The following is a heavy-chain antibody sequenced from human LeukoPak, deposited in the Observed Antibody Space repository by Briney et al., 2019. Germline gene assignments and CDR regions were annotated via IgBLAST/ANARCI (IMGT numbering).Heavy chain of an antibody. CDR2: ISYDGSNK. J-gene: IGHJ4*02. CDR3: ARDPGYDYSNPHFDY. V-gene: IGHV3-30-3*01. D-gene: IGHD4-11*01. CDR1: GFTFSSYA. Sequence: GALRLSCAASGFTFSSYAMHWVRQAPGKGLEWVAVISYDGSNKYYADSVKGRFTISRDNSKNTLYLQMNSLRAEGTAVYYCARDPGYDYSNPHFDYWGQGTLVTASS.